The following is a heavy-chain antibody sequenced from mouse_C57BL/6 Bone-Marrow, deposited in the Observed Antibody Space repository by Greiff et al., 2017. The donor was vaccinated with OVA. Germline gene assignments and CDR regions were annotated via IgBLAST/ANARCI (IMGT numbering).Heavy chain of an antibody. V-gene: IGHV1-63*01. D-gene: IGHD2-5*01. Sequence: QVQLQQSGAELVRPGTSVKMSCKASGYTFTNYWIGWAKQRPGHGLEWIGDIYPGGGYTNYNEKFKGKATLTADKSSSTAYMQFSSLTSEDSAIYYCARGENSNYNTGFAYWGQGTLVTVSA. J-gene: IGHJ3*01. CDR2: IYPGGGYT. CDR1: GYTFTNYW. CDR3: ARGENSNYNTGFAY.